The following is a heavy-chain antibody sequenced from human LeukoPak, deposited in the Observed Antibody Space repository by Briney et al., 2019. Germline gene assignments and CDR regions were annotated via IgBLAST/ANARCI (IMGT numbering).Heavy chain of an antibody. CDR2: ISYDGSNK. CDR3: ARGDPYSSGWYEGRY. CDR1: GFTFSSYA. J-gene: IGHJ4*02. V-gene: IGHV3-30*04. D-gene: IGHD6-19*01. Sequence: PGRSLRLSCAASGFTFSSYAMHWVRQAQGKGLEGVAVISYDGSNKYYAHSVKGRFTISRDNSKNTLYLQINSLRAEDTAVYYCARGDPYSSGWYEGRYWGQGTLVTVSS.